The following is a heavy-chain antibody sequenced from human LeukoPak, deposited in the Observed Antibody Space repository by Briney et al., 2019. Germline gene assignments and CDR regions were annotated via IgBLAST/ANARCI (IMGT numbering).Heavy chain of an antibody. CDR1: GFSFSSFW. Sequence: GGSLRLSCAASGFSFSSFWMHWVRQAPGKGLVWVSGIKSDGAGTSYVDSVKGRFTISIDNAKNTLDLQMNSLRAEDTAVYYCARGGYGAYMGWGQGMLVTVSS. D-gene: IGHD4-17*01. CDR3: ARGGYGAYMG. J-gene: IGHJ4*02. CDR2: IKSDGAGT. V-gene: IGHV3-74*01.